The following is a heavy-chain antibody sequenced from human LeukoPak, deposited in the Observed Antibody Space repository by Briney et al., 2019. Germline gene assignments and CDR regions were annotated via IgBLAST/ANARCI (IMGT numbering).Heavy chain of an antibody. CDR2: ISEDGSST. J-gene: IGHJ4*02. V-gene: IGHV3-74*01. D-gene: IGHD6-13*01. CDR1: KFTFSRYS. CDR3: ARDKFGRAAVD. Sequence: GGSLRLSCAASKFTFSRYSMNWVRQAPGKGLVWVSRISEDGSSTNYADSVKGRFTISRDNAKNTLYLQMNSLRVEDTAVYYCARDKFGRAAVDWGQGALVTVSS.